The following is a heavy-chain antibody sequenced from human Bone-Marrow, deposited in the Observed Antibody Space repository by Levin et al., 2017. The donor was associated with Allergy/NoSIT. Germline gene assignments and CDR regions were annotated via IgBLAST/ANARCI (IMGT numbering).Heavy chain of an antibody. CDR3: GAAVGSSSDYYWFDP. Sequence: SETLSLTCTVSGGSISSRTYYWGWIRQPPGKGLEWIGSVYYSGSTYYNPSLKTRVTISVDTSRNQFSLKLSSVTAADTAVYYCGAAVGSSSDYYWFDPWGQGTLVTASS. D-gene: IGHD6-6*01. CDR2: VYYSGST. V-gene: IGHV4-39*01. CDR1: GGSISSRTYY. J-gene: IGHJ5*02.